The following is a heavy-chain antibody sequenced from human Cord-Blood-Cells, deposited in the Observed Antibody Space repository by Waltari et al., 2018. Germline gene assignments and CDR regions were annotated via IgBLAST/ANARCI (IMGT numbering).Heavy chain of an antibody. CDR2: IYYSGST. Sequence: QLQLQESGPGLVKPSETLSLPCTVSGGSISSSSYYWGWIRQPPGKGLEWIGSIYYSGSTYYNPSLKSRVTISVDTSKNQFSLKLSSVTAADTAVYYCARLIVVVTAILDYWGQGTLVTVSS. D-gene: IGHD2-21*02. V-gene: IGHV4-39*01. CDR3: ARLIVVVTAILDY. CDR1: GGSISSSSYY. J-gene: IGHJ4*02.